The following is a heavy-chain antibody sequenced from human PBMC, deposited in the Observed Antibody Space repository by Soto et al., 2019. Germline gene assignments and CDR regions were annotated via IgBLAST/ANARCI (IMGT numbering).Heavy chain of an antibody. CDR2: ISYDGSNK. D-gene: IGHD2-15*01. CDR1: GFTFSSYG. J-gene: IGHJ6*02. CDR3: AKDWGDGHLYLGYCSGGSCYSGVPNV. Sequence: PGGSLRLSCATSGFTFSSYGMHWVRQAPGKGLEWVAVISYDGSNKYYADSVKGRFTISRDNSKNTLYLQMNSLRAEDTAVYYCAKDWGDGHLYLGYCSGGSCYSGVPNVWGQGTTVTVSS. V-gene: IGHV3-30*18.